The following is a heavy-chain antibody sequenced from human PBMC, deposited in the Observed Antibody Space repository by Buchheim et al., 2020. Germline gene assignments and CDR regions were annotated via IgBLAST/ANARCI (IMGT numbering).Heavy chain of an antibody. CDR1: GFTFSSYG. CDR2: ISYDGSNK. Sequence: QVQLVESGGGVVQPGRSLRLSCAASGFTFSSYGMHWVRQAPGKGLEWVAVISYDGSNKYYADSVKGRFTISRDNSKNTLYLQMNSLRAEDTAVYYCAGGYSYGELDYWGQGTL. CDR3: AGGYSYGELDY. V-gene: IGHV3-30*03. J-gene: IGHJ4*02. D-gene: IGHD5-18*01.